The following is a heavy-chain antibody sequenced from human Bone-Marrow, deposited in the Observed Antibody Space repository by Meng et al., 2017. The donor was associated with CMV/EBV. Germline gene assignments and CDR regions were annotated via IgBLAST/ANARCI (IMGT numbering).Heavy chain of an antibody. CDR2: IYSGGST. J-gene: IGHJ6*02. CDR1: GFTVSSNY. D-gene: IGHD2-2*02. V-gene: IGHV3-53*01. Sequence: GESLKISCAASGFTVSSNYMSWVRQAPGKGLEWVSVIYSGGSTYYADSVKGRFTISRDNSKNTLYLQMNSLRAEDTAVYYCARDNIVVVPAAITYYYYYGMDVWGQGNTVNV. CDR3: ARDNIVVVPAAITYYYYYGMDV.